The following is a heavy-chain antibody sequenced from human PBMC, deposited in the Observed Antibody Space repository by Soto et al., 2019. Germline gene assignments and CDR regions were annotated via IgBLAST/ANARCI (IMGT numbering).Heavy chain of an antibody. V-gene: IGHV3-66*03. CDR2: MHSDVTT. CDR1: GFSVTANS. D-gene: IGHD2-21*02. CDR3: ARTYECAKSDCYRAFDI. Sequence: EMQLVESGGGLIQPGGSLRLSCAASGFSVTANSMSWVRQAPGKGLEWVSVMHSDVTTYYADSVKGRFIISRDNSKNTLYLQMNSLRSEDAAVYYCARTYECAKSDCYRAFDIWGQGTMVTVSS. J-gene: IGHJ3*02.